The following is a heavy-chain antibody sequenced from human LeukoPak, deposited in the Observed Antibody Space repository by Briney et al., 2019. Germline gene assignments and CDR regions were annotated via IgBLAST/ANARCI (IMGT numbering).Heavy chain of an antibody. CDR3: ARRYCSTTNCYAFDS. CDR2: ISWRGSST. Sequence: GGSLRLSCAASGFSFHDYAMHWVRQAPGKGLEWVSLISWRGSSTYYADSVKGRFTISRDNTKNSLYLHMSSLRSEDTALYYCARRYCSTTNCYAFDSWGQGTLITVSS. CDR1: GFSFHDYA. J-gene: IGHJ4*02. V-gene: IGHV3-43D*03. D-gene: IGHD2-2*01.